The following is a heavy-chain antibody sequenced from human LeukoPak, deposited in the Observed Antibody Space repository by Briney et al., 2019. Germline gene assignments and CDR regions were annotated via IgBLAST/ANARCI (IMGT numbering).Heavy chain of an antibody. Sequence: ASVKVSCKASGYTFTSYYMHWVGQAPGQGLEGMGIINPSGGSASYAQKFRGRVTMTRDTSTSTAYMELSSLRSEDTAVYYCARENINYFDYWGQGTLVTVSS. D-gene: IGHD2/OR15-2a*01. J-gene: IGHJ4*02. CDR3: ARENINYFDY. CDR2: INPSGGSA. V-gene: IGHV1-46*01. CDR1: GYTFTSYY.